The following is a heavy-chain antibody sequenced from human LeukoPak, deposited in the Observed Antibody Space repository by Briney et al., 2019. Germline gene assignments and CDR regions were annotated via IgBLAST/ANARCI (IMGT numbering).Heavy chain of an antibody. D-gene: IGHD3-22*01. J-gene: IGHJ4*02. Sequence: SETLSLTCTVSGGSISSGGYYWSWIRQHPGKGLEWIGYIYYSGSTYYNPSLKSRVTISVDTSKNQFSLKLSSVTAADTAVYYCARGPITTRSHFDYWGQGTLVTVSS. V-gene: IGHV4-31*03. CDR1: GGSISSGGYY. CDR2: IYYSGST. CDR3: ARGPITTRSHFDY.